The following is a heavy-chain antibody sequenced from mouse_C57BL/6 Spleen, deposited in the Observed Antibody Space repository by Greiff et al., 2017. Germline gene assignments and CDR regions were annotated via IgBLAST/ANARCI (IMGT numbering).Heavy chain of an antibody. J-gene: IGHJ3*01. CDR3: AREGELPAY. D-gene: IGHD2-1*01. Sequence: QVQLKQSGAELARPGASVKLSCKASGYTFTSYGISWVKQRTGQGLEWIGEIYPRSGNTYYNEKFKGKATLTADKSSSTAYMELLSLTSEDSAVYFCAREGELPAYWGQGTLVTVSA. CDR1: GYTFTSYG. V-gene: IGHV1-81*01. CDR2: IYPRSGNT.